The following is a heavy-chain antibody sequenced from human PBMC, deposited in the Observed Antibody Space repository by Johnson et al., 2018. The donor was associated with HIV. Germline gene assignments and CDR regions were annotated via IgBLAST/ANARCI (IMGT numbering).Heavy chain of an antibody. CDR2: IGTAGDT. J-gene: IGHJ3*02. V-gene: IGHV3-13*01. Sequence: VQLVESGGGLVQPGGSPRLSCAASKFTFSNYAIHWVRQATGKGLEWVSTIGTAGDTYYPDSVKGRFTISRENAKNSLYLQMNSLRAEDTAVYYCARACSAAHCYSAQAFDIWGQGTMVTVSS. CDR1: KFTFSNYA. CDR3: ARACSAAHCYSAQAFDI. D-gene: IGHD2-15*01.